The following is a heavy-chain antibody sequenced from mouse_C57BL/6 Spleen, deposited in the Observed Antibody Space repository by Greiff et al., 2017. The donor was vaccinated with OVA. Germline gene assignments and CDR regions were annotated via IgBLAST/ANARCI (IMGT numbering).Heavy chain of an antibody. Sequence: QVQLQQPGAELVKPGASVKMSCKASGYTFTSYWITWVKQRPGQGLEWIGDIYPRSGNTYYNEKFKGKATLTADKSSSTAYMELRSLTSEDSAVYFCAKSNYEDYWGQGTTLTVSS. CDR1: GYTFTSYW. V-gene: IGHV1-55*01. CDR2: IYPRSGNT. D-gene: IGHD2-5*01. CDR3: AKSNYEDY. J-gene: IGHJ2*01.